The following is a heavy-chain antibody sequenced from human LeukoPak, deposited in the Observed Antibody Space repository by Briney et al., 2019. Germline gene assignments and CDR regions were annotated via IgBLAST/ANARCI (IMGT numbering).Heavy chain of an antibody. Sequence: ASVKVSCKASGYTFTNHGVSWVRQAPGQGLEWMGWINPNSGGTNYAQKFQGRVTMTRDTSISTAYMELSRLRSDDTAVYYCARERTNWGSSHIGYWGQGTLVTVSS. J-gene: IGHJ4*02. D-gene: IGHD7-27*01. CDR1: GYTFTNHG. V-gene: IGHV1-2*02. CDR3: ARERTNWGSSHIGY. CDR2: INPNSGGT.